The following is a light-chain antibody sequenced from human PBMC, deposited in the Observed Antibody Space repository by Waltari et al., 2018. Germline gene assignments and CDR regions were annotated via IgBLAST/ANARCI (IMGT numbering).Light chain of an antibody. Sequence: SSELTQDPAVSVALGQTVTTTCQGDSLRTYASHWYQQRPGQAPILVLFSPDDRPSGIPDRFSGSSSRDTASLTITDTQAEDEAAYYCSSRDPTINAVVFGGGTKLTVL. CDR3: SSRDPTINAVV. CDR1: SLRTYA. J-gene: IGLJ2*01. V-gene: IGLV3-19*01. CDR2: SPD.